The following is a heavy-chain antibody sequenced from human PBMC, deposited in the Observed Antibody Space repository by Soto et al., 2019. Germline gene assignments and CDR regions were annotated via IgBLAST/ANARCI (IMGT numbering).Heavy chain of an antibody. D-gene: IGHD3-10*02. Sequence: PGGSLRLACVGSGFIFSSNGMHWVRQTPGKGLEWVAFMSYDGSDTFYADSVKGRFTISRDNSKNTLFLHMSNLRAEDTAMYYCTIVRVADSALDHWGQGTLVTVPS. CDR1: GFIFSSNG. V-gene: IGHV3-30*02. J-gene: IGHJ4*02. CDR2: MSYDGSDT. CDR3: TIVRVADSALDH.